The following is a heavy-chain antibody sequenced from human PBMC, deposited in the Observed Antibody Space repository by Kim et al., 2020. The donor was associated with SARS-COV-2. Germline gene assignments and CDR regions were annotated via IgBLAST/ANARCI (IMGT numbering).Heavy chain of an antibody. V-gene: IGHV3-23*01. CDR2: ISGSGGST. CDR1: GFTFSSYA. D-gene: IGHD5-12*01. J-gene: IGHJ4*02. CDR3: AKPVRDGYNYVDDY. Sequence: GGSLRLSCAASGFTFSSYAMSWVRQAPGKGLEWVSAISGSGGSTYYTDSVKGRFTISRDNSKNTLYLQMNSLRAEDTAVYYCAKPVRDGYNYVDDYWGQGTLVTVSS.